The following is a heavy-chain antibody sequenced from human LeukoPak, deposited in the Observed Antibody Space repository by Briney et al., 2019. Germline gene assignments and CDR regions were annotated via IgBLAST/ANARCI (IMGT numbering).Heavy chain of an antibody. D-gene: IGHD4-17*01. CDR3: ASIYGDYESHYYYYGMDV. CDR2: ISGSGGST. V-gene: IGHV3-23*01. J-gene: IGHJ6*02. Sequence: PGGSLRLSCAASGFTFSSYAMSWVRQAPGKGLEWFSAISGSGGSTYYADSVKGRFTTSRDNSKNTLYLQMNSLRAEDTAVYYCASIYGDYESHYYYYGMDVWGQGTTVTVSS. CDR1: GFTFSSYA.